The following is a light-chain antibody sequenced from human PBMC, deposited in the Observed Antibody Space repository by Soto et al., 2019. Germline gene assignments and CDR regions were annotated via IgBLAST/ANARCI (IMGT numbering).Light chain of an antibody. V-gene: IGLV2-14*01. CDR1: SSDVGDYNY. CDR3: SSYTSSSVLV. J-gene: IGLJ1*01. Sequence: QSALTQPASVSGSPGQSITISCTGTSSDVGDYNYVSWYQQHPGKAPKLMISEVSDRPSGVSNRFSGSKSGNTASLTISGLQAEDEADYYCSSYTSSSVLVFGTGTKVTVL. CDR2: EVS.